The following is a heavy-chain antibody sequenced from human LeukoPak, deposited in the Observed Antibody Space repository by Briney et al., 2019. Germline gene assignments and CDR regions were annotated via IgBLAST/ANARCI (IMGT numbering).Heavy chain of an antibody. CDR3: ARETNWSDSSGYITYFYHYMDV. V-gene: IGHV4-39*01. CDR1: GGSISSGSYY. D-gene: IGHD3-22*01. CDR2: TYYSAST. J-gene: IGHJ6*03. Sequence: SETLSLTCTVSGGSISSGSYYWGWIRQPPGKGLEWIGSTYYSASTYYNPSLKSRVTISVDTSKNQFSLSLNSVTAADTAVYYCARETNWSDSSGYITYFYHYMDVWGKGTTVTVSS.